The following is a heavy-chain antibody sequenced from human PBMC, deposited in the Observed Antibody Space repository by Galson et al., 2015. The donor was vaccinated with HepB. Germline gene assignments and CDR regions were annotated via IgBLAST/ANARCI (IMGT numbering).Heavy chain of an antibody. CDR3: ATVPRLPITIFGVVTQYNWFDP. CDR1: GYTLTELS. CDR2: FDPEDGET. J-gene: IGHJ5*02. Sequence: SVKVSCKVSGYTLTELSMHWVRQAPGKGLEWMGGFDPEDGETIYAQKFQGRVTMTEDTSTDTAYMELSSLRSEDTAVYYCATVPRLPITIFGVVTQYNWFDPWGQGTLVTVSS. V-gene: IGHV1-24*01. D-gene: IGHD3-3*01.